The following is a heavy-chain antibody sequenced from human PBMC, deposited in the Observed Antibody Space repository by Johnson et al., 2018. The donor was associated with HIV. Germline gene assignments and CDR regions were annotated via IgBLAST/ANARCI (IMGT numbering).Heavy chain of an antibody. D-gene: IGHD3-3*01. CDR1: GFTFDDYA. Sequence: VQLVESGGGLVQPGRSLRLSCAASGFTFDDYAMHWVRQAPGKGLEWVSAISGSGGSTYYADSVKGRFSISRDNSKNTLYLQMNSLRAEDTAVYYCAKSHLRILEWLPDDAFDIWGQGTMVTVSS. J-gene: IGHJ3*02. CDR3: AKSHLRILEWLPDDAFDI. V-gene: IGHV3-23*04. CDR2: ISGSGGST.